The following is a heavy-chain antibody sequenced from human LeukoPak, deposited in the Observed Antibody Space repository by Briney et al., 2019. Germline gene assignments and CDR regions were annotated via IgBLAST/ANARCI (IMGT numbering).Heavy chain of an antibody. CDR1: GGSISSYY. J-gene: IGHJ4*02. Sequence: PSETLSLTCTVSGGSISSYYWSWIRQPPGKGLEWIGYIYYSGSTNYNPSLKSRVTISVDTSKNQFSLKLSSVTAADTAVYYCAKESSTGMVTAISIFDYWGQGTLVTVSS. D-gene: IGHD2-21*02. V-gene: IGHV4-59*01. CDR3: AKESSTGMVTAISIFDY. CDR2: IYYSGST.